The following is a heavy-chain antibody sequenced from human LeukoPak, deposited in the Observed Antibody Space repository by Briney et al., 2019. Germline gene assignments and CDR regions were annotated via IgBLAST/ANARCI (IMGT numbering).Heavy chain of an antibody. CDR1: GGTFNSYA. CDR2: IIPIFGTA. Sequence: ASVKVSCKASGGTFNSYAISWVRQAPGQGLEWMGGIIPIFGTANYAQKFQGRVTITADESTSTAYMELSSLRSEDTAVYYCARERYYGSGSYFPFYFDYWGQGALVTVSS. J-gene: IGHJ4*02. V-gene: IGHV1-69*13. D-gene: IGHD3-10*01. CDR3: ARERYYGSGSYFPFYFDY.